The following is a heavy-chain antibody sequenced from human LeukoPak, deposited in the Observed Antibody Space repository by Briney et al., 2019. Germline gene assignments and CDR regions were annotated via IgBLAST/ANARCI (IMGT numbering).Heavy chain of an antibody. D-gene: IGHD3-10*01. CDR3: ARQENYGSGSYYNEGFDY. J-gene: IGHJ4*02. CDR1: GFTFSDYY. CDR2: ISSSSSYT. V-gene: IGHV3-11*03. Sequence: GGSLRLSCGASGFTFSDYYMSWIRQAPGKGLEWVSYISSSSSYTNYADSVKGRFTISRDNAKNSLYLQMNSLRAEDTAVYYCARQENYGSGSYYNEGFDYWGQGPLVTVSS.